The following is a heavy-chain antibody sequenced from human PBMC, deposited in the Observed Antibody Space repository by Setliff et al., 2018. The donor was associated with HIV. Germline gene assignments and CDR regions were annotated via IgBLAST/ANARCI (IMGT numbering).Heavy chain of an antibody. CDR3: VRGLGSEFDY. J-gene: IGHJ4*02. D-gene: IGHD2-15*01. V-gene: IGHV3-72*01. Sequence: GSLRLSCAASGFTFSDHYMDWVRQAPGKGLEWVGRTTNKAYSYNTNYAASVKGRFTIARDDSKKSLYLQMNSLKIEDTAVYYCVRGLGSEFDYWGQGTLVTVSS. CDR1: GFTFSDHY. CDR2: TTNKAYSYNT.